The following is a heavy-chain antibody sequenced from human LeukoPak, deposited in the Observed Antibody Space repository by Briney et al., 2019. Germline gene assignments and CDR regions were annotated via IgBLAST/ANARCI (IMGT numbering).Heavy chain of an antibody. CDR1: GFTFSAYE. V-gene: IGHV3-21*01. D-gene: IGHD3-10*01. CDR2: ISSSSSYI. J-gene: IGHJ4*02. CDR3: ARDLMVRGVIDY. Sequence: GGSLRLSCAASGFTFSAYEMNWVRQAPGKGLEWVSSISSSSSYIYYADSVKGRFTISRDNAKNSLYLQMNSLRAEDTAVYYCARDLMVRGVIDYWGQGTLVTVSS.